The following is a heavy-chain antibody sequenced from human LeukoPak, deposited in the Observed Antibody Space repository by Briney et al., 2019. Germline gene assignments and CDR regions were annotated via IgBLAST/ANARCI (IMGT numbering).Heavy chain of an antibody. CDR2: ISGSGGST. D-gene: IGHD2-15*01. CDR3: AKDRGGMSTYDAFDI. V-gene: IGHV3-23*01. Sequence: GGSLRLSCAASGFTFSSYAMSWVPQAPGKGPEWVSAISGSGGSTYYADSVKGRFNISRDNSKNTLYLQMNSLRVEDSAVYYCAKDRGGMSTYDAFDIWGQGTMVTVSS. J-gene: IGHJ3*02. CDR1: GFTFSSYA.